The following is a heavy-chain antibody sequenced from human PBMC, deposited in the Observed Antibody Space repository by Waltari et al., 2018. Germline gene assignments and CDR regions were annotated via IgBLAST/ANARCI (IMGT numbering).Heavy chain of an antibody. V-gene: IGHV3-48*04. J-gene: IGHJ4*02. CDR3: AREGARPLDY. CDR2: ISSSSSTI. D-gene: IGHD3-16*01. CDR1: GSTYSRDS. Sequence: EVQLVESGGCLVQPVGSLRLVCAASGSTYSRDSMTWVSHAPGKGLEWVSYISSSSSTIYYAGSVKGRFTISRDNAKNSLYLQMNSLRAEDTAVYYCAREGARPLDYWGQGTLVTVSS.